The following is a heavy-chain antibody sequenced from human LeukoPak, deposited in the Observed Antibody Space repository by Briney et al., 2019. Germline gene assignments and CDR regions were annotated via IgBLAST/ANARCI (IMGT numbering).Heavy chain of an antibody. CDR2: IKEDGSEK. Sequence: GGSLRLSCVASGFTFTSYWMIWLRQAPGKGLEWVANIKEDGSEKYYVDSVKGRFTISRDNAENSLYLQMNSLRVEDTAVYYCARLRVVVAAIRADYFDHWGQGTLVTVSS. CDR1: GFTFTSYW. D-gene: IGHD2-21*02. CDR3: ARLRVVVAAIRADYFDH. V-gene: IGHV3-7*01. J-gene: IGHJ4*02.